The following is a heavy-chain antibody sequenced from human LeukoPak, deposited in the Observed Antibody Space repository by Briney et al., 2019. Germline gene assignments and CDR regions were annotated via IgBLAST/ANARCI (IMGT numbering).Heavy chain of an antibody. V-gene: IGHV4-59*01. CDR3: ARVSVGLFGELLWGLYYFDY. J-gene: IGHJ4*02. CDR2: IYYSGST. D-gene: IGHD3-10*02. Sequence: SETLSLTCTVSGGSISSYYWSWLRQPPGEGPEWIGYIYYSGSTNYNPSLTSRVTISVDTSKNQFSLKLSCVTAADTAVYYCARVSVGLFGELLWGLYYFDYWGQGTLVTVSS. CDR1: GGSISSYY.